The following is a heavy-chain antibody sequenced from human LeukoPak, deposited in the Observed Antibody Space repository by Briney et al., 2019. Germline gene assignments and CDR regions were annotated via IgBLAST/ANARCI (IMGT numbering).Heavy chain of an antibody. D-gene: IGHD4-17*01. J-gene: IGHJ6*02. CDR3: AREDPQTTVPEGLDV. CDR1: GGSIGSYY. V-gene: IGHV4-59*01. CDR2: IYYSGTT. Sequence: SETLSLTCAVSGGSIGSYYWSWLRQPPGRGLEWIGYIYYSGTTNYNPSLKSRVTISVDTSKNQFSLKLTSVTAADTAIYHCAREDPQTTVPEGLDVWGPGTTVTVSS.